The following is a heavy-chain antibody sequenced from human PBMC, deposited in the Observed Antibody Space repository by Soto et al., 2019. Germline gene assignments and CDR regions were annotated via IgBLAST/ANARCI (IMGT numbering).Heavy chain of an antibody. D-gene: IGHD6-25*01. CDR1: GGSFSGYY. V-gene: IGHV4-34*01. Sequence: QVQLQQWGAGLLKPSETLSLTCAVYGGSFSGYYWSWIRQPPGKGLEWIGEINHSGSTNYNPSLKSRVTISVDTSKNQFSLKLSSVTAADTAVYYWARRSAAGPWGQGTLVTVSS. CDR2: INHSGST. J-gene: IGHJ5*02. CDR3: ARRSAAGP.